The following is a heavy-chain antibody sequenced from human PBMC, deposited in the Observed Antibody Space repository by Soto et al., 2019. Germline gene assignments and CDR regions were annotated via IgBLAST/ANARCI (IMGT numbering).Heavy chain of an antibody. CDR2: IYYSGTT. CDR1: SGPISSGDYY. D-gene: IGHD1-26*01. V-gene: IGHV4-30-4*01. Sequence: QVHLQESGPGLVKPSQTLSLTCTVSSGPISSGDYYWSWIRQPPGKGLEWIGYIYYSGTTYYNPSLKSRVTISVDTSKNQFSLKLSSVTAADTAVYYCARVGGSGSYYTFGYWGQGTLVTVSS. J-gene: IGHJ4*02. CDR3: ARVGGSGSYYTFGY.